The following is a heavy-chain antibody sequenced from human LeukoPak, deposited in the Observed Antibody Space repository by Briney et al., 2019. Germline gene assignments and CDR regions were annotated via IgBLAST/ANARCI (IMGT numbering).Heavy chain of an antibody. Sequence: ASVKVSCKASGGTFSSYAISWVRQAPGQGLEWMGGIIPIFGTANYAQKFQGRATITADESTSTAYMGLSSLRSEDTAVYYCARGVAGYISWNWFDPWGQGTLVTVSS. V-gene: IGHV1-69*01. CDR1: GGTFSSYA. CDR3: ARGVAGYISWNWFDP. J-gene: IGHJ5*02. D-gene: IGHD6-19*01. CDR2: IIPIFGTA.